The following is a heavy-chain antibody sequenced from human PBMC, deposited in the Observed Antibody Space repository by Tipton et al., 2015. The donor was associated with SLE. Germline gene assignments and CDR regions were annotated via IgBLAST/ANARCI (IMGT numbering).Heavy chain of an antibody. D-gene: IGHD3-3*01. CDR2: INPYNGNT. Sequence: QVQLVQSGAEVEKPGASVKVSCKASGYNFDSYGISWVRQAPGQGLEWMGWINPYNGNTNYAQKFQGRVTMATDTSTSTAYMELGSLRSDDTAVYYCARAMYVWSGYYAFDYWGQGTRVTVSS. CDR1: GYNFDSYG. CDR3: ARAMYVWSGYYAFDY. V-gene: IGHV1-18*01. J-gene: IGHJ4*02.